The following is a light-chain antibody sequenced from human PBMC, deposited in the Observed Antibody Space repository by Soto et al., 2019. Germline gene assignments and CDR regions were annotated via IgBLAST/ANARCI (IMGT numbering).Light chain of an antibody. CDR1: SSDVGSYNL. CDR3: CSYAGSSTLV. CDR2: EGS. Sequence: QSALTQPASVSGSPGQSITISCTGTSSDVGSYNLVSWYQQHPGKAPKLMIYEGSKRPSGVSNRFSGSKSGNTASLTNSGLQAEDEADYCCCSYAGSSTLVFGGGTKLTVL. J-gene: IGLJ2*01. V-gene: IGLV2-23*01.